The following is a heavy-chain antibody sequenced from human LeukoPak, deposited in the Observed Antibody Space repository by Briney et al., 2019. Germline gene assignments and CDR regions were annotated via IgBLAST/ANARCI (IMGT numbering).Heavy chain of an antibody. CDR3: AREVGATFVKSRGYFQH. J-gene: IGHJ1*01. CDR1: GYTFTSYG. Sequence: GASVKVSCKASGYTFTSYGISWVRQAPGQGLEWMGWISAYNGNTNYAQKLQGRVTMTTDTSTSTAYMELRSLRSDDTAVYYCAREVGATFVKSRGYFQHWGQGTLVTVSS. V-gene: IGHV1-18*01. D-gene: IGHD1-26*01. CDR2: ISAYNGNT.